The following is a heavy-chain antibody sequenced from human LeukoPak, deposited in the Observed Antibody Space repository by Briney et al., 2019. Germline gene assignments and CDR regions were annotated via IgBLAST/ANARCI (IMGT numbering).Heavy chain of an antibody. CDR1: GFSVSSNH. V-gene: IGHV3-53*01. CDR3: SRDAGCGGSPDAFGV. CDR2: IFSVGTT. Sequence: RGCLRLSCAASGFSVSSNHMSWVRQAPGEGLKWGSIIFSVGTTDYADSVKGRFTTSRSNSKHSLYLQINNLRAEDTAVYYCSRDAGCGGSPDAFGVWGRGKIVTVSS. D-gene: IGHD2-15*01. J-gene: IGHJ3*01.